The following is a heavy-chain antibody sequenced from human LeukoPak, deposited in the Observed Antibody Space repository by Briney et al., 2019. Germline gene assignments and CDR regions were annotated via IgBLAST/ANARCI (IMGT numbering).Heavy chain of an antibody. CDR1: GFTFSSYN. D-gene: IGHD6-6*01. CDR3: ARGGAARPDI. J-gene: IGHJ3*02. Sequence: PGGSLRLSCAASGFTFSSYNMNWVRQAPGKGLEWVSYVSSGGNTVNYADSVRGRFTISRGNARNSLYLQLNSLRAEDTALYYCARGGAARPDIWGQGTMVVVSS. V-gene: IGHV3-48*01. CDR2: VSSGGNTV.